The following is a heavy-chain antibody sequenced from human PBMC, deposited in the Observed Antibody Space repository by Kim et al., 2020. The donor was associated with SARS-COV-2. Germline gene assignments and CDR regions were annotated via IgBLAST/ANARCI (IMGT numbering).Heavy chain of an antibody. Sequence: SETLSLTCAVYGGSFSGYYWSWIRQPPGKGLEWIGEINHSGSTNYNPSLKSRVTISVDTSKNQFSLKLSSVTAADTAVYYCARGKFLTGYYPKTYYFDYWGQGTLVTVSS. CDR2: INHSGST. D-gene: IGHD3-9*01. J-gene: IGHJ4*02. CDR1: GGSFSGYY. V-gene: IGHV4-34*01. CDR3: ARGKFLTGYYPKTYYFDY.